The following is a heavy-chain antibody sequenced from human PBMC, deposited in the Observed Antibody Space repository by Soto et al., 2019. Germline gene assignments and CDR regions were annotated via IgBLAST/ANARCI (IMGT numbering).Heavy chain of an antibody. J-gene: IGHJ4*02. V-gene: IGHV3-23*01. Sequence: EVQLLESGGGLVQPGGSLRLSCAASGFTFSSYAMSWVRQAPGKGLEWVSAISGSGGSTYYADSVKGRFTISRDNSKNTLYLQMNSLRAEDTAVYYCAKDLSRDYYDYVWGSFRPPTTTTNSYDYWGQGTLVTVSS. CDR2: ISGSGGST. CDR3: AKDLSRDYYDYVWGSFRPPTTTTNSYDY. D-gene: IGHD3-16*02. CDR1: GFTFSSYA.